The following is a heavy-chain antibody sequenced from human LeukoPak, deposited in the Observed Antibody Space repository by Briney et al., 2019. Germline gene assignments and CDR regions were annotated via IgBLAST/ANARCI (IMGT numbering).Heavy chain of an antibody. V-gene: IGHV3-7*01. J-gene: IGHJ4*02. CDR2: IKPDGIET. D-gene: IGHD1-26*01. CDR3: ARDMDNYYVSIDY. Sequence: GGSLRLSCAASGFTFSLYWMSWVRQVPGKGLEWLANIKPDGIETYHVDSVRGRFTISRDNARNSLYQQMNSVRAEDTGVYYCARDMDNYYVSIDYWGQGTLVTVSS. CDR1: GFTFSLYW.